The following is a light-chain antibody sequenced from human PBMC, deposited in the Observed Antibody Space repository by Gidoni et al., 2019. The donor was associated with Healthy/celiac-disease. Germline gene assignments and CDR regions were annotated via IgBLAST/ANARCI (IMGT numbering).Light chain of an antibody. Sequence: EIVLPKSPGPLSWSPGERATLSCRTSHSVSSSYLAWYQQKPGQAPRLLIYGASSRATGIPDRFSGSGSGTDFTLTISRLQPEDFAVYYCQQYGSSPWAFGQGTKVEIK. J-gene: IGKJ1*01. CDR3: QQYGSSPWA. V-gene: IGKV3-20*01. CDR1: HSVSSSY. CDR2: GAS.